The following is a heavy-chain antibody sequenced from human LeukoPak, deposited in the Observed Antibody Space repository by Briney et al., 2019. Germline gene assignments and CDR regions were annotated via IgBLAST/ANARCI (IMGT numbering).Heavy chain of an antibody. CDR3: ARAFRGTNSYYYYYYLDV. Sequence: PSATLSLTCPVSGVSISGYYWTWIRQPPGKELEWIGYIHYRGTTNYNPSLKSRVTMSVDTSKNQFSLKLSSVTAADTALFYCARAFRGTNSYYYYYYLDVWGKGTTVTASS. CDR2: IHYRGTT. V-gene: IGHV4-59*08. CDR1: GVSISGYY. D-gene: IGHD3-10*01. J-gene: IGHJ6*03.